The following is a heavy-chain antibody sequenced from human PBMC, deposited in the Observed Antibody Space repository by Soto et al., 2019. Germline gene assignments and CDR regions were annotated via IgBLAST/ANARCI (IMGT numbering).Heavy chain of an antibody. V-gene: IGHV1-18*04. D-gene: IGHD2-2*01. CDR3: ARGHIVVVPAAQGYYYYGMDV. J-gene: IGHJ6*02. Sequence: GASVKVSCKASGYTFTSYGISWVRQAPGQGLEWMGWISAYNGNTNYAQKLQGRVTMTTDTSTSTAYMELRSLRSDDTAVYYCARGHIVVVPAAQGYYYYGMDVWGQGTTVTVS. CDR1: GYTFTSYG. CDR2: ISAYNGNT.